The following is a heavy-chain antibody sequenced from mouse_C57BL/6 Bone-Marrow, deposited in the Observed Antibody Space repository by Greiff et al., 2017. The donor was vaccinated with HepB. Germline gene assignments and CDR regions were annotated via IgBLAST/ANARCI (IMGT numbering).Heavy chain of an antibody. CDR3: ARGRRDYGSSYRFDY. V-gene: IGHV1-9*01. J-gene: IGHJ2*01. CDR1: GYTFTGYW. Sequence: VQRVESGAELMKPGASVKLSCKATGYTFTGYWIEWVKQRPGHGLEWIGEILPGSGSTNYNEKFKGKATFTADTSSNTAYMQLSSLTTEDSAIYYGARGRRDYGSSYRFDYWGQGTTLTVSA. CDR2: ILPGSGST. D-gene: IGHD1-1*01.